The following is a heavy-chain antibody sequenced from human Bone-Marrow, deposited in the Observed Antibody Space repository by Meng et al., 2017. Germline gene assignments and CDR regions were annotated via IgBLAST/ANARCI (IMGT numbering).Heavy chain of an antibody. CDR2: MNPNSGTA. J-gene: IGHJ4*02. D-gene: IGHD6-25*01. CDR3: ARGKDSSDYYIFAS. CDR1: GYPFISSD. V-gene: IGHV1-8*02. Sequence: VQSGAGVQKPGASVKVSCKASGYPFISSDINWVRQAVGQGLEWLGWMNPNSGTAVYAQSFQGRVTMTRDTSTDTAYLELSSLRSEDTALYYCARGKDSSDYYIFASWGQGTLVTVSS.